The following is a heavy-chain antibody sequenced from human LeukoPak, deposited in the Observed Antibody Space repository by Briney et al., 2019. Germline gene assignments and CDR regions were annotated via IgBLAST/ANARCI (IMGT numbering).Heavy chain of an antibody. J-gene: IGHJ6*02. CDR2: IYSGGST. Sequence: GGSLRLSCAASGFTVSSNYMSWVRQAPGKGLEWVSVIYSGGSTYYADSVKGRFTISRDNSKNTLYLQMNSLRAEDTAVYYCAKGLYYDFWSGYYYYGMDVWGQGTTVTVSS. CDR3: AKGLYYDFWSGYYYYGMDV. CDR1: GFTVSSNY. D-gene: IGHD3-3*01. V-gene: IGHV3-66*01.